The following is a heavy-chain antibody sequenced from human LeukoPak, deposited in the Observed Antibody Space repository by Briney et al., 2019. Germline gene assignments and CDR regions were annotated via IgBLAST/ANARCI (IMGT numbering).Heavy chain of an antibody. Sequence: GESLKISCKGSGYSFTSYRIGWVRQMPGKGLEWMGIIYPGDSDTGYSPSFQGQVTISADKSITTAYLQWSSLKASDTAMYYCARRPKDSNGYVFDYWGQGSLVTVSS. CDR1: GYSFTSYR. J-gene: IGHJ4*02. CDR2: IYPGDSDT. V-gene: IGHV5-51*01. CDR3: ARRPKDSNGYVFDY. D-gene: IGHD3-22*01.